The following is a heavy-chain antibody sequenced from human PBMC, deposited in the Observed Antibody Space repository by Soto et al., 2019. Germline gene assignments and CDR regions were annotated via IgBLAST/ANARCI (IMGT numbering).Heavy chain of an antibody. V-gene: IGHV3-23*01. CDR3: AKEKDYDFNWGSDRFTSYY. D-gene: IGHD3-16*02. CDR2: ISGSAGT. CDR1: GFTFRTYA. J-gene: IGHJ4*02. Sequence: PGGSLRLSCTASGFTFRTYAMTWFRQAPGKGLEWVSAISGSAGTFYATSVKGRFTISRDNSRSTVYLQMHSLRAEDSAIYYCAKEKDYDFNWGSDRFTSYYWGRGTLVTVSS.